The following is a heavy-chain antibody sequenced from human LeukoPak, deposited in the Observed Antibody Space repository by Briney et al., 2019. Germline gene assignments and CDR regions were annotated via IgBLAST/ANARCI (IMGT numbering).Heavy chain of an antibody. D-gene: IGHD3-10*01. CDR1: GYTFTNYG. V-gene: IGHV1-18*01. CDR2: ISAYNGNT. J-gene: IGHJ4*02. Sequence: GASVKVSCKASGYTFTNYGISWVRQAPGQGLEWMGWISAYNGNTNYAQKLQGRVTMTTDTSTSTAYMELRSLRSDDTAVYYCARDSRLGYYGSGDVDYWGQGTLVTVSS. CDR3: ARDSRLGYYGSGDVDY.